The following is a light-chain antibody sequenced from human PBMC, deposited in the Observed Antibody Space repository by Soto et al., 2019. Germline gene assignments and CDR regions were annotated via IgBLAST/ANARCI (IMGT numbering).Light chain of an antibody. J-gene: IGKJ5*01. CDR3: QQYTNWPPIT. CDR2: GTS. Sequence: EIVMTQSPVTLSVSPGERATLSCMASQNISRSLAWYQQKPGQGPSLLIYGTSTRAGGVPARFSGGGSGTEFTLTISNLQSEDFAVYYCQQYTNWPPITFGQGTRLEI. V-gene: IGKV3-15*01. CDR1: QNISRS.